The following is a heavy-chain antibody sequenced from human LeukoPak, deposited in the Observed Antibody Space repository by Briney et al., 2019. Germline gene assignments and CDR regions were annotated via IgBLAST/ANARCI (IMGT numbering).Heavy chain of an antibody. Sequence: GGSLRLSCAASGFTFSTYIMNWVRQAPGKGLEWVSSISGSSNYIYYADSVKGRFTISRDNAKNSLYLQMNGLRAQDTAVYYCASPFRGKYAGYGHLAYWGQGTLVTVSS. CDR3: ASPFRGKYAGYGHLAY. J-gene: IGHJ4*02. D-gene: IGHD5-12*01. CDR2: ISGSSNYI. CDR1: GFTFSTYI. V-gene: IGHV3-21*01.